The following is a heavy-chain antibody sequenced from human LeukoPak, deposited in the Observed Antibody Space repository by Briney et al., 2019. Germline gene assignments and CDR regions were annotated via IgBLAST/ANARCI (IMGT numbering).Heavy chain of an antibody. D-gene: IGHD3-10*01. CDR3: ASEGSGSYYNPFDY. V-gene: IGHV3-7*01. CDR1: GFPFPTYA. Sequence: PGGSLRLSCVASGFPFPTYAMMWVRQAPGKGLEWVATIKQEGGDKYYVDSVKGRFTISRDNAKNSLYLEMNNLRAEDTAVYYCASEGSGSYYNPFDYWGQGTPVTVSS. J-gene: IGHJ4*02. CDR2: IKQEGGDK.